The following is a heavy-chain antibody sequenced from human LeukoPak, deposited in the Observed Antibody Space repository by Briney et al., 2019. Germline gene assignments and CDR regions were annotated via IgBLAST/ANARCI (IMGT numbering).Heavy chain of an antibody. V-gene: IGHV4-34*01. CDR3: ARGLRGRKWFDP. CDR1: GGSFSGYY. J-gene: IGHJ5*02. Sequence: PSETLSLTCAVYGGSFSGYYWSWIRQPPGKGLEWIGEINNSGSTNYNPSLKSRVTISVDTSKNQFSLELSSVTAADTAVYYCARGLRGRKWFDPGGEGTLVTVSS. D-gene: IGHD3-16*01. CDR2: INNSGST.